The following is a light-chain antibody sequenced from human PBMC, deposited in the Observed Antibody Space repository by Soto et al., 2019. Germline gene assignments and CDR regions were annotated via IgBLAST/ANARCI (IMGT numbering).Light chain of an antibody. V-gene: IGKV1-5*01. CDR3: QKYNSYSRT. Sequence: DIQMTHSPSTLSASVLYRVTITFRASQSVSSWLAWYQQKPGKAPKLLIYDASSLESGVPSRFSGSGSGTEFTLTISSLQPDDFATYYCQKYNSYSRTFGQGTKVDIK. J-gene: IGKJ1*01. CDR1: QSVSSW. CDR2: DAS.